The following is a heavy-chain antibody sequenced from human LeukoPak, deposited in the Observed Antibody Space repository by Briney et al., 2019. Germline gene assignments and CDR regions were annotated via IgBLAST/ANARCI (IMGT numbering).Heavy chain of an antibody. J-gene: IGHJ4*02. CDR3: AKDPSYYYDSMAYDY. Sequence: GGSLRLSCAASGFTFSTYGMHWVRQAPGQGLERVAVISYDGSNKYYADSVKGRFTISRDNSKNTLYLQMNSLRAEDTAVYYCAKDPSYYYDSMAYDYWGQGTLVTVSS. D-gene: IGHD3-22*01. CDR1: GFTFSTYG. V-gene: IGHV3-30*18. CDR2: ISYDGSNK.